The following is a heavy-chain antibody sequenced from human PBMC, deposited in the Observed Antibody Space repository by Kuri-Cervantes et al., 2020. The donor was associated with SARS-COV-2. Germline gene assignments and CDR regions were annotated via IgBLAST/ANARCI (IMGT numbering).Heavy chain of an antibody. D-gene: IGHD3-3*01. CDR1: GFNFSRTD. Sequence: GESLKISYAASGFNFSRTDMHWVRQAPGKGLEWVAVISHDGKNKKCIASGKGRFTISRDNSKNTLYLQMNSLRAEDTAVYYCAKLGGGDYDFWSGYSDYYYGMDVWGQGTTVTVSS. CDR2: ISHDGKNK. V-gene: IGHV3-30*18. J-gene: IGHJ6*02. CDR3: AKLGGGDYDFWSGYSDYYYGMDV.